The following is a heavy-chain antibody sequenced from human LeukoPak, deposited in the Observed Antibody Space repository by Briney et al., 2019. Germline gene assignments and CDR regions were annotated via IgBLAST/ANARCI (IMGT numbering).Heavy chain of an antibody. V-gene: IGHV3-48*03. D-gene: IGHD2-15*01. CDR3: ARESPHCSGVTCFFVY. CDR2: ITSSGRTR. CDR1: GFTFSGYE. J-gene: IGHJ4*02. Sequence: GGSLRLSCAASGFTFSGYEMNWVRQAPGKGLEWVSYITSSGRTRYYANSVKGRFTLSRDNAKNSLYLQMNSLRAEDTAIYYCARESPHCSGVTCFFVYWGQGTLVTVSS.